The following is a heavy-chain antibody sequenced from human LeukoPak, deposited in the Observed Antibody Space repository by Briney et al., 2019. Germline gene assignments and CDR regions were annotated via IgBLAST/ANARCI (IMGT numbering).Heavy chain of an antibody. CDR3: ARGPIAAAGIDY. J-gene: IGHJ4*02. CDR2: ISSSSSYI. V-gene: IGHV3-21*01. D-gene: IGHD6-13*01. Sequence: PGGSLRLSCAASGFPFSSYSMNWVRQAPGKGREWVSSISSSSSYIYYADSVKGRFTISRDNAKTSLYLQMNSLRAEDTAVYYCARGPIAAAGIDYWGQGTLVTVSS. CDR1: GFPFSSYS.